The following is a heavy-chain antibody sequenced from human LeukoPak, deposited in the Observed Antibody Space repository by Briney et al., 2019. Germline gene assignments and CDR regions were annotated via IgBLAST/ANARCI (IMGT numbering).Heavy chain of an antibody. CDR2: ISWNSGSI. CDR3: AKVARYYYDSSSGVAFDI. CDR1: GFTFDDYA. D-gene: IGHD3-22*01. Sequence: GGSLRLSCAASGFTFDDYAMHWVRQAPGKGLEWVSGISWNSGSIGYADSVKGRFTISRDNAKNSLHLQMNSLRAEDTALYYCAKVARYYYDSSSGVAFDIWGQGTMVTVSS. J-gene: IGHJ3*02. V-gene: IGHV3-9*01.